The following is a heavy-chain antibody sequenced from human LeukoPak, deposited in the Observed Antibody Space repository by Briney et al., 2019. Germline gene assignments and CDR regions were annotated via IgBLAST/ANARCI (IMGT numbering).Heavy chain of an antibody. Sequence: GRSLRLSCAASGFTFSSYAMHWVRQAPGKGLEWVAVISYDGSNKYYADSVKGRFTISRDNSKNTLYLQMNSLRAEDTAVYYCARGDKPRITMIVVVIRRPHDAFDIWGQGTMVTVSS. V-gene: IGHV3-30*04. CDR3: ARGDKPRITMIVVVIRRPHDAFDI. D-gene: IGHD3-22*01. J-gene: IGHJ3*02. CDR1: GFTFSSYA. CDR2: ISYDGSNK.